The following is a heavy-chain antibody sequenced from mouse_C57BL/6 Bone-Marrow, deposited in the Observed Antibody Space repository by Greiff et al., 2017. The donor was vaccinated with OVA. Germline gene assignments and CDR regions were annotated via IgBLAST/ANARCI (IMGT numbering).Heavy chain of an antibody. J-gene: IGHJ2*01. D-gene: IGHD1-1*01. Sequence: QVQLQQPGAELVKPGASVKLPCKASGYTFTSYWMHWVKQRPGQGLEWIGMIHPNSGSTNYNEKFKSKATLTVDKSSSTAYMQLSSLTSEDSAVYYCARSYGSSDDYWGQGTTLTVSS. CDR1: GYTFTSYW. V-gene: IGHV1-64*01. CDR3: ARSYGSSDDY. CDR2: IHPNSGST.